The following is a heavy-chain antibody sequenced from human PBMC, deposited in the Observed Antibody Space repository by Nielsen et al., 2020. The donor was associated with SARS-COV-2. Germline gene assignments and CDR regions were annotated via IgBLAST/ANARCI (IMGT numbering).Heavy chain of an antibody. D-gene: IGHD6-19*01. CDR2: ISAYNGNT. V-gene: IGHV1-18*01. CDR3: ARYGGGWSYYYYYYGMDV. Sequence: ASVKVSCKASGYTFTSYGISWVRQAPGQGLEWMGWISAYNGNTNYAQKLQGRVTTTTDTSTSTAYMELRSLRSDDTAVYYCARYGGGWSYYYYYYGMDVWGQGTTVTVSS. J-gene: IGHJ6*02. CDR1: GYTFTSYG.